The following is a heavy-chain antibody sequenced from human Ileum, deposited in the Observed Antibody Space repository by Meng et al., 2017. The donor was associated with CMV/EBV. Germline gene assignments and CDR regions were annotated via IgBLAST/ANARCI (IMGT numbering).Heavy chain of an antibody. CDR2: IKQDGSEK. J-gene: IGHJ4*02. D-gene: IGHD3-22*01. Sequence: ESLKISCAASGFTFSSRWMSWVRQAPGKGLEWVANIKQDGSEKYYVDSVKGRFTISRDNAKNSLYLQMNSLGAEDTAVYYCARSYYDSSGHIDCWGQEILVTVSS. CDR3: ARSYYDSSGHIDC. V-gene: IGHV3-7*01. CDR1: GFTFSSRW.